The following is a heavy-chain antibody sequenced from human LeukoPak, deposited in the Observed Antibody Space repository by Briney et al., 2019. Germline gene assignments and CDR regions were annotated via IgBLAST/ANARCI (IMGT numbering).Heavy chain of an antibody. J-gene: IGHJ3*01. Sequence: SETLSPTCTVSPALVNTRTSYWSWIRQPPGKGLESIGNLYYSGSTNYNPSLKSRVTISVDTPQNQFSLKLTSVPAADPAAYYCAPLKFNTAAFDLWGHGTIFTVSS. CDR1: PALVNTRTSY. D-gene: IGHD2-21*02. CDR3: APLKFNTAAFDL. CDR2: LYYSGST. V-gene: IGHV4-61*01.